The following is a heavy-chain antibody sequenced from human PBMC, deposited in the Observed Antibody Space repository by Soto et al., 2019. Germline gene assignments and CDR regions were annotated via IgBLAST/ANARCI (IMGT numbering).Heavy chain of an antibody. D-gene: IGHD5-12*01. CDR1: GFTFSGSD. Sequence: PGGSLRLSCAGSGFTFSGSDIHWVRQASGKGLEWVGRIKSKASNYATSYGASVRGRFTVSRDDSENTAYLQMNSLQNEDTAVYYCTTGPGYSGYGWGQGTLVTV. CDR3: TTGPGYSGYG. CDR2: IKSKASNYAT. V-gene: IGHV3-73*01. J-gene: IGHJ4*02.